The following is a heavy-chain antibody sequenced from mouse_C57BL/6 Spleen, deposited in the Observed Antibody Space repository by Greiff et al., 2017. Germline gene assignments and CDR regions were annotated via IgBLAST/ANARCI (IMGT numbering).Heavy chain of an antibody. CDR1: GYTFTSYD. D-gene: IGHD1-1*01. J-gene: IGHJ4*01. CDR2: ILPRDGST. CDR3: ARDYYGSRGAMDY. V-gene: IGHV1-85*01. Sequence: QVQLQQSGPELVKPGASVTLSCKASGYTFTSYDINWVKQRPGQGLEWIGWILPRDGSTKYNEKFKGMATLTVDTSSSTAYMELHSLTSEDSAVYFCARDYYGSRGAMDYWGQGTSVTVSS.